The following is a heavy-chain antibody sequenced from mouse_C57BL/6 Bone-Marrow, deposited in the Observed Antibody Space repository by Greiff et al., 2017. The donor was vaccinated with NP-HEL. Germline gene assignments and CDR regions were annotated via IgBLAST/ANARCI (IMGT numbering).Heavy chain of an antibody. D-gene: IGHD3-2*02. J-gene: IGHJ4*01. CDR1: GYAFTNYL. V-gene: IGHV1-54*01. Sequence: VQLQQSGAELVRPGTSVKVSCKASGYAFTNYLIEWVKQRPGQGLEWIGVINPGSGGTNYNEKFKGKATLTADKSSSTAYMQLSSLTSEDSAVYFCARGRGSGYVNYYAMDYWGQGTSVTVSS. CDR2: INPGSGGT. CDR3: ARGRGSGYVNYYAMDY.